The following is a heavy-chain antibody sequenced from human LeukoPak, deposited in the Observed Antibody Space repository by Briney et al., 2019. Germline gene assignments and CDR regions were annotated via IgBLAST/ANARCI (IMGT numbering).Heavy chain of an antibody. CDR1: GYSFTSHW. V-gene: IGHV5-51*01. Sequence: GESLKISCKGSGYGSGYSFTSHWIAWVRQMPGKGLEWMGIIYPRDSNTIYSPSFQGQVTISADKSISTAYLQWSRLKASDTAMYYCARRSYYGSGIYVHLDNWGQGTLVTVSS. CDR2: IYPRDSNT. CDR3: ARRSYYGSGIYVHLDN. J-gene: IGHJ4*02. D-gene: IGHD3-10*01.